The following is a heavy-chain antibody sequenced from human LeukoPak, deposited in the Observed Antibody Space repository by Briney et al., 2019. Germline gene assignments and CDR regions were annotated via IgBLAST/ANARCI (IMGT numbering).Heavy chain of an antibody. CDR3: AKDRLFGSGLNGPHYYYGMDV. V-gene: IGHV3-30*18. D-gene: IGHD1-26*01. CDR2: ILYDGNNK. Sequence: PGGSLTLSCAASDFSFSNYGMHWVRQAPGKGLEWVAVILYDGNNKHYAESVKGRFTISRDNSNNMLYLQMNSLRPEDTAVYYCAKDRLFGSGLNGPHYYYGMDVWGQGTTVTVS. J-gene: IGHJ6*02. CDR1: DFSFSNYG.